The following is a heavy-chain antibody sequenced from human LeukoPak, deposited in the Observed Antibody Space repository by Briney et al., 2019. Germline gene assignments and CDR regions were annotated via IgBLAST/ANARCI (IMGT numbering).Heavy chain of an antibody. D-gene: IGHD1-26*01. Sequence: GESLKISCKGSGNSFTTYWIGWVRQMPGKGLEWMGIIYPGDSDTRYSPSFQGQVTISADKSISTAYLQWSSLKASDTAMYYCARQAISGSYFGSAFDIWGQGTMVTVSS. V-gene: IGHV5-51*01. CDR3: ARQAISGSYFGSAFDI. CDR2: IYPGDSDT. J-gene: IGHJ3*02. CDR1: GNSFTTYW.